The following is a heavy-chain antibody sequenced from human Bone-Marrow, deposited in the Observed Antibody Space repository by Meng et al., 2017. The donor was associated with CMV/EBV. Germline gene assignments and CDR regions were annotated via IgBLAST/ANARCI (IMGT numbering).Heavy chain of an antibody. Sequence: GGSLRLSCSASAFTVSSKYMSWVRQAPGKGLEWLSILYSGGNTYYADSVKGRFTISRDNSKNTLYLQMNILRPEDTAVYYCARHTSDYYYYGIVLWGQGTTVTVSS. CDR2: LYSGGNT. V-gene: IGHV3-66*02. J-gene: IGHJ6*02. CDR1: AFTVSSKY. CDR3: ARHTSDYYYYGIVL. D-gene: IGHD2-2*01.